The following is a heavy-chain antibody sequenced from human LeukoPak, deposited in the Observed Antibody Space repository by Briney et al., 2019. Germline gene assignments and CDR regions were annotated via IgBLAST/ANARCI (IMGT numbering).Heavy chain of an antibody. CDR3: ARVNQWLVRGWFDP. Sequence: SVKVSCKASGRTFSSSAIIWGRQAPGQGLEWMGGIIPIFGTANYAQKFQGRVTITADKSTSTAYMELSSLRSEDMAVYYCARVNQWLVRGWFDPWGQGTLVTVSS. CDR2: IIPIFGTA. CDR1: GRTFSSSA. V-gene: IGHV1-69*06. D-gene: IGHD6-19*01. J-gene: IGHJ5*02.